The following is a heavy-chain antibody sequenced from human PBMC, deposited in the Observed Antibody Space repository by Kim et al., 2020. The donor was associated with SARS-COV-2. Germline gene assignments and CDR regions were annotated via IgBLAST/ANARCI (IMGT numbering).Heavy chain of an antibody. J-gene: IGHJ4*02. CDR3: ARARTKIAAAGVDY. CDR1: GFTFSSYA. Sequence: GGSLRLSCAASGFTFSSYAMHWVRQAPGKGLEWVAVISYDGSNKYYADSVKGRFTISRDNSKNTLYLQMNSLRAEDTAVYYCARARTKIAAAGVDYWGQG. CDR2: ISYDGSNK. D-gene: IGHD6-13*01. V-gene: IGHV3-30*04.